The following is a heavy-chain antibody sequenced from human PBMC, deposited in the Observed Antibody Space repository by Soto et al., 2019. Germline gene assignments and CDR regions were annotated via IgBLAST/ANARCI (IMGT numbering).Heavy chain of an antibody. Sequence: QVQLQQWGAGLLKPSETLSLTCTVNGGSLTGYYWSWIRQPPGKGLEWIGEVKDGGSTNYSPSLRGRVSISADTSKNHFSLRLNSVTAADTAVYFDARGQDGIVATHWDQGALVTVSS. J-gene: IGHJ4*02. D-gene: IGHD5-12*01. CDR1: GGSLTGYY. CDR3: ARGQDGIVATH. V-gene: IGHV4-34*01. CDR2: VKDGGST.